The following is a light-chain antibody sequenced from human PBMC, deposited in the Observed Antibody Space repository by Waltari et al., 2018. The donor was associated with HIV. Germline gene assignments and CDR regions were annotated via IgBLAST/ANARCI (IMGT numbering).Light chain of an antibody. CDR2: KDS. CDR3: QSADSSVTYAV. Sequence: SYELTQPPSVSVSPGQTARITCSGDVLPKQYAYWYQQKPGQAPVVVISKDSERPSGIAERFSGSISGTTVTLTISGVQAEDEADYYCQSADSSVTYAVFGGGTQLTVL. CDR1: VLPKQY. V-gene: IGLV3-25*03. J-gene: IGLJ7*01.